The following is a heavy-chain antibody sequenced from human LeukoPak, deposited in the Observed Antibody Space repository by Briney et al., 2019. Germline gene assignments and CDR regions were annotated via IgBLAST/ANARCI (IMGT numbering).Heavy chain of an antibody. Sequence: KPSETLSLTCVVSGYSISSGYYWGWIRQPPGKGLEWIGSIYHSGSTYYNPSLKSRVTISVDTSKNQFSLKLSSVTAADTAVYYCARLMPRNFDYWGQGTLVTVSS. CDR1: GYSISSGYY. CDR2: IYHSGST. V-gene: IGHV4-38-2*01. J-gene: IGHJ4*02. D-gene: IGHD2-8*01. CDR3: ARLMPRNFDY.